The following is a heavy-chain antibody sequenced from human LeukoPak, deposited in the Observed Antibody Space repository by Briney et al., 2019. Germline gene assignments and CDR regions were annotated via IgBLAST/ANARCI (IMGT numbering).Heavy chain of an antibody. J-gene: IGHJ6*02. V-gene: IGHV3-23*03. CDR3: ARGGGLDV. CDR1: GFIFSSYA. D-gene: IGHD3-16*01. CDR2: IYSGGST. Sequence: PGGSLRLSCAASGFIFSSYAMSWVRQAPGKGLEWVSVIYSGGSTYYADSVKGRFTISRDNSKNTLYLQMSNLRAEDTAVYFCARGGGLDVWGQGATVTVSS.